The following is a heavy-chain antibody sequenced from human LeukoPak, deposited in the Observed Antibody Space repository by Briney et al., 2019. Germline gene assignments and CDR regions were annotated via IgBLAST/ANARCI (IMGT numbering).Heavy chain of an antibody. J-gene: IGHJ4*02. CDR2: IYYSGST. D-gene: IGHD1-7*01. Sequence: PSETLSLTCTVSVGSISSSSYYWGWIRQPPGKGLEWIGSIYYSGSTYYNPSLKSRVTISVDTSKNQFSLKLSSVTAADTAVYYCARLEVEGELPFDYWGQGTLVTVSS. CDR3: ARLEVEGELPFDY. V-gene: IGHV4-39*01. CDR1: VGSISSSSYY.